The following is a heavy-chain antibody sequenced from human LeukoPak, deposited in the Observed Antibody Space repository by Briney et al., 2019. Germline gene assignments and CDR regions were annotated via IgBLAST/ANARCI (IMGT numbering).Heavy chain of an antibody. Sequence: APVKVSCKVSGYTLTELSMHWVRQAPGKGLEWMGGFDPEDGETIYAQKFQGRVTMTEDTSTDTAYMELSSLRSEDTAVYYCATGAITMVRGVIITSDYWGQGTLVTVSS. D-gene: IGHD3-10*01. CDR2: FDPEDGET. J-gene: IGHJ4*02. V-gene: IGHV1-24*01. CDR3: ATGAITMVRGVIITSDY. CDR1: GYTLTELS.